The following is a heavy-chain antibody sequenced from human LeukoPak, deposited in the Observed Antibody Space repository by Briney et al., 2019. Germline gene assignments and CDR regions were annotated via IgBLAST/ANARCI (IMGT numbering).Heavy chain of an antibody. CDR3: ARDPAPAARPDGYYYYYYMDV. D-gene: IGHD6-6*01. CDR2: ISSSSGYI. J-gene: IGHJ6*03. V-gene: IGHV3-21*01. Sequence: GGSLRLSCAASGFTFSSYSMNWVRQAPGKGLEWVSSISSSSGYIYYADSVKGRFTISRDNAKNSLYLQMNSLRAEDTAVYYCARDPAPAARPDGYYYYYYMDVWGKGTTVTVSS. CDR1: GFTFSSYS.